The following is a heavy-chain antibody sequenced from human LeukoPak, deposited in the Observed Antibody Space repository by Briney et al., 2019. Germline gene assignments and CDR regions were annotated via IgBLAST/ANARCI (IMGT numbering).Heavy chain of an antibody. Sequence: ASVKVSCKASGYNFISYYMHWVRQAPGQGLEWMINPSGGSTSYAQKFQDRVTMTRDTSTSTVYMELSSLKSEDTAVYYCAREDVVLVDAVRYYYYGMDVWGQGTTVTVSS. V-gene: IGHV1-46*01. D-gene: IGHD2-8*01. CDR3: AREDVVLVDAVRYYYYGMDV. CDR1: GYNFISYY. CDR2: NPSGGST. J-gene: IGHJ6*02.